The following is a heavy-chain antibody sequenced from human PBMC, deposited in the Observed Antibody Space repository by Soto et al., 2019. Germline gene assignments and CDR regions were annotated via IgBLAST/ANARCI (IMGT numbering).Heavy chain of an antibody. Sequence: SVKVSCKASGGTFSSYAISWVRQAPGQGLEWMGGIIPIFGTANYAQKFQGRVTITADESTSTAYMELSSLRSEDTAVYYCARLSYCSGGSCYPGVDWFDPWGQGTRVTVSP. CDR2: IIPIFGTA. CDR3: ARLSYCSGGSCYPGVDWFDP. V-gene: IGHV1-69*13. D-gene: IGHD2-15*01. J-gene: IGHJ5*02. CDR1: GGTFSSYA.